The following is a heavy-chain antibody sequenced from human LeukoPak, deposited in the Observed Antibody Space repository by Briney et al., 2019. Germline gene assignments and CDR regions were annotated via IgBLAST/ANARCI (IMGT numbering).Heavy chain of an antibody. CDR1: GYTFTSYG. V-gene: IGHV1-18*01. CDR2: ISAYNGNT. Sequence: ASVKVSCKASGYTFTSYGISWVRQAPGQGLEWMGWISAYNGNTNYAQKLQGRVTMTTDTSTSTAYMELRSLRSDDTAVYYCASESYDILTGHFHFDYWGQGTLVTVSS. J-gene: IGHJ4*02. D-gene: IGHD3-9*01. CDR3: ASESYDILTGHFHFDY.